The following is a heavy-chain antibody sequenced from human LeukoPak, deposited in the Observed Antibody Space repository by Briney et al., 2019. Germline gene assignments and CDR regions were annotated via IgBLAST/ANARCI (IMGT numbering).Heavy chain of an antibody. J-gene: IGHJ4*02. CDR1: GYRFTSYW. Sequence: GESLKISCKGSGYRFTSYWIGWVRQMPGKGLEWMGIIYPDDSDTRYSPSFRGQVTISADKSISTAHLQWSSLKASDSAIYYCARRIAGAGIDYWGQGTLVTVSS. V-gene: IGHV5-51*01. CDR3: ARRIAGAGIDY. CDR2: IYPDDSDT. D-gene: IGHD6-13*01.